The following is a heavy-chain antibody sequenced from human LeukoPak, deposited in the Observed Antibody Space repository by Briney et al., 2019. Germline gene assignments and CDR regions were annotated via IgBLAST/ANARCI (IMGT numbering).Heavy chain of an antibody. CDR1: GGSFSGYY. J-gene: IGHJ4*02. V-gene: IGHV4-34*01. D-gene: IGHD2-21*02. CDR3: ARGYRTYCGGDCYYY. CDR2: INHSGST. Sequence: SETLSLTCAVYGGSFSGYYWSWIRQPPGKGLEWIGEINHSGSTNCNPSLTSRVTISVDTPKNQFSLKLSSVTAADTAVYYCARGYRTYCGGDCYYYWGQGTLVTVSS.